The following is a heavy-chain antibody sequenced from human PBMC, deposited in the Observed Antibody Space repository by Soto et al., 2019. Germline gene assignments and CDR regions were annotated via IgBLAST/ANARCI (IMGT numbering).Heavy chain of an antibody. V-gene: IGHV4-34*01. CDR3: VFFFQAEDGIRDSLPVSAFLLNRSSDL. CDR2: INHSGST. J-gene: IGHJ2*01. Sequence: KGMEWIGEINHSGSTNYNPSLKSRVTISVDTSKNQFSLKLSSWTAADTAVYYCVFFFQAEDGIRDSLPVSAFLLNRSSDL. D-gene: IGHD3-9*01.